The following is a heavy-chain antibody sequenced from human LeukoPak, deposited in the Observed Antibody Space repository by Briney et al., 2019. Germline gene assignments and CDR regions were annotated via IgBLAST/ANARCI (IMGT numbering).Heavy chain of an antibody. J-gene: IGHJ4*02. CDR1: GGTFSSYA. CDR2: IIPIFGTA. V-gene: IGHV1-69*05. D-gene: IGHD6-13*01. CDR3: ATDPPIAAAGTAADY. Sequence: ASVKVSCKASGGTFSSYAISWVRQAPGHGLEWMGGIIPIFGTANYAQKFQGRVTITTDESTSTAYMELSSLRSEDTAVYYCATDPPIAAAGTAADYWGRGTLVTVSS.